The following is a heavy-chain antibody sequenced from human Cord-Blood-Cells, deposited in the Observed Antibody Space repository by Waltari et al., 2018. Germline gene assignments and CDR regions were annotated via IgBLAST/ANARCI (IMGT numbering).Heavy chain of an antibody. D-gene: IGHD1-26*01. CDR1: GYTFTSYD. CDR3: ARAYSGSYYPYDY. J-gene: IGHJ4*02. V-gene: IGHV1-8*02. CDR2: MNHNSGNT. Sequence: QEQLVQSGAEVKKPGASVKVLCKASGYTFTSYDINWVSQATGQGPEWMGWMNHNSGNTGYAQKFQGRVTMTRNTSISTAYMELSSLRSEDTAGYYCARAYSGSYYPYDYWGQGTLVTVSS.